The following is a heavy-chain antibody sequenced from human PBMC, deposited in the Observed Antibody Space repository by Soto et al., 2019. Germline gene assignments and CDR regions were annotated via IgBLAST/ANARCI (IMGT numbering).Heavy chain of an antibody. CDR2: IIPIFGTA. J-gene: IGHJ6*02. D-gene: IGHD5-18*01. CDR3: ARERRDVDTAMVAYYGMDV. V-gene: IGHV1-69*13. CDR1: GGTFSSYA. Sequence: SVKVTCKASGGTFSSYAISWVRQAPGQGLEWMGGIIPIFGTANYAQKFQGRVTITADESTSTAYMELSSLRSEDTAVYYCARERRDVDTAMVAYYGMDVWGQGTTVTVSS.